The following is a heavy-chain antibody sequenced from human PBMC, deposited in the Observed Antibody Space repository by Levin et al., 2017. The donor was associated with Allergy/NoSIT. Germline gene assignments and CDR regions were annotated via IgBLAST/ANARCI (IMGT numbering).Heavy chain of an antibody. Sequence: GGSLRLSCAASGFTFSSYGMHWVRQAPGKGLEWVAVISYDGSNKYYADSVKGRFTISRDNSKNTLYLQMNSLRAEDTAVYYCATLDTGIAAAGRMGDAFDIWGQGTMVTVSS. CDR2: ISYDGSNK. J-gene: IGHJ3*02. V-gene: IGHV3-30*03. CDR3: ATLDTGIAAAGRMGDAFDI. CDR1: GFTFSSYG. D-gene: IGHD6-13*01.